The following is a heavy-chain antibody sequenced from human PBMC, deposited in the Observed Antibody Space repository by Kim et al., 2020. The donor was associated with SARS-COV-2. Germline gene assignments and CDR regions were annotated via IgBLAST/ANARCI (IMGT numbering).Heavy chain of an antibody. J-gene: IGHJ6*02. D-gene: IGHD4-4*01. CDR3: ASMTTVTTVDYYYYGMDV. CDR2: INAGNGNT. CDR1: GYTFTSYA. Sequence: ASVKVSCKASGYTFTSYAMHWVRQAPGQRLEWMGWINAGNGNTKYSQKFQGRVTITRDTSASTAYMELSSLRSEDTAVYYCASMTTVTTVDYYYYGMDVWGQGTTVTVSS. V-gene: IGHV1-3*01.